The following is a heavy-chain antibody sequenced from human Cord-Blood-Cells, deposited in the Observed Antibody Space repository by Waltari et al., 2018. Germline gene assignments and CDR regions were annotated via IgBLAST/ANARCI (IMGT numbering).Heavy chain of an antibody. D-gene: IGHD1-26*01. Sequence: QVQLVQSRAKVKKPGTPVKFSCNASGVTVTSYATSWVRQAPGQGLEWMGGIIPILGTANYAQKFQGRVTITADKSTSTAYMELSSLRSEDTAVYYCAREGYSGSYFDYWGQGTLVTVSS. J-gene: IGHJ4*02. V-gene: IGHV1-69*06. CDR1: GVTVTSYA. CDR3: AREGYSGSYFDY. CDR2: IIPILGTA.